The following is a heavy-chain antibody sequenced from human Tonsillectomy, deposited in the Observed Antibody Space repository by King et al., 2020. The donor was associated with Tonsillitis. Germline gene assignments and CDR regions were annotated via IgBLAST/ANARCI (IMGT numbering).Heavy chain of an antibody. V-gene: IGHV1-2*02. CDR1: GYTFIDYY. CDR3: ARMERQLIQYIYHFDS. J-gene: IGHJ4*02. CDR2: INPKSGAT. D-gene: IGHD6-25*01. Sequence: QLVQSGADIKKPGASVKVSCEASGYTFIDYYIYWVRQAPGQGLEWMGWINPKSGATNSAQKFQGRVAMTRDTSTSTAYMELFRLRSDDTAGYYCARMERQLIQYIYHFDSWGQGALVTVSS.